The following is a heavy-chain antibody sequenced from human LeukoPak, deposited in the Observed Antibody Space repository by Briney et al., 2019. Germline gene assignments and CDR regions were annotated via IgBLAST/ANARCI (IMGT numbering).Heavy chain of an antibody. CDR3: ARGSGSFSGGFDY. J-gene: IGHJ4*02. CDR1: GFTFSSYS. CDR2: ISSSSSYI. D-gene: IGHD1-26*01. V-gene: IGHV3-21*01. Sequence: PGGSLRLSCAASGFTFSSYSMNWVRQAPGKGLEWVSSISSSSSYIYYADSVKGRFTISRDNSKNTLYLQMNSLRAEDTAVCYCARGSGSFSGGFDYWGQGTLVTVSS.